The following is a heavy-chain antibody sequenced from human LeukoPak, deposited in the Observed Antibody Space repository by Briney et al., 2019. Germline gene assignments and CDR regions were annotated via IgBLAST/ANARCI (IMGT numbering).Heavy chain of an antibody. CDR2: INHSGST. V-gene: IGHV4-34*01. J-gene: IGHJ3*02. CDR3: ARYDYAFDI. CDR1: GGSFSGYY. Sequence: SGTLSLTCAVYGGSFSGYYWSWIRQPPGKGLEWIGEINHSGSTNYNPSLKSRVTISVDTSKNQFSLKLGSVTAADTAVYYCARYDYAFDIWGQGTMVTVSS. D-gene: IGHD5-12*01.